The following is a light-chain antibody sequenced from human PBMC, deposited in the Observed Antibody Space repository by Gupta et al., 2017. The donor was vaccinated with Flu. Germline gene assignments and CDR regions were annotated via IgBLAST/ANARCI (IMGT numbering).Light chain of an antibody. CDR3: LQHNTYPLT. J-gene: IGKJ4*01. CDR1: RGIRND. Sequence: DIKMTQSPSSLSASVGDRVIITCRASRGIRNDLGWYQQKRGRAPKRLIYATSTLQSGVPSRFSGSGSGTQFTLTISNLQPEDFATYFCLQHNTYPLTFGGGTKVEIK. CDR2: ATS. V-gene: IGKV1-17*02.